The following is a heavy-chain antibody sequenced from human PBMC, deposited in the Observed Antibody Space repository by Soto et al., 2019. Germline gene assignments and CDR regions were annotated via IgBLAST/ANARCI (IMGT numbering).Heavy chain of an antibody. CDR2: IIPIFGTA. V-gene: IGHV1-69*12. Sequence: QVQLVQSGAEVKKPGSSVKVSCKASGGTFSSYAISWVRQAPGQGLEWMGGIIPIFGTANYAQKFQGRVTITADESTSTDDMELSSLTSEDTAVYYCARGVRQWPGNTWFDPWGQGTLVTVSS. D-gene: IGHD6-19*01. J-gene: IGHJ5*02. CDR3: ARGVRQWPGNTWFDP. CDR1: GGTFSSYA.